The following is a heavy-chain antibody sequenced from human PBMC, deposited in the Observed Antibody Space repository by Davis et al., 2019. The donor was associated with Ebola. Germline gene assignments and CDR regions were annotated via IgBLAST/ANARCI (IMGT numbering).Heavy chain of an antibody. D-gene: IGHD4-11*01. J-gene: IGHJ4*02. Sequence: GESLKISCAASGFTFSSYSMNWVRQAPGKGLEWVSYISSSSSTIYYADSVKGRFTISRDSSKNTMYLQMNSLRAEDTAVYSCARDEVYTNYGSRFDFWGQGTLVAVSS. CDR3: ARDEVYTNYGSRFDF. CDR2: ISSSSSTI. V-gene: IGHV3-48*04. CDR1: GFTFSSYS.